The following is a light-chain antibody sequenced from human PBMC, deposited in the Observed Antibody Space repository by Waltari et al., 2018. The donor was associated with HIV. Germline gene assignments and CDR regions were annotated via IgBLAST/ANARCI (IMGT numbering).Light chain of an antibody. CDR1: ALSKQS. CDR2: KDT. CDR3: QSSDTTASHEL. Sequence: SRDLTQPPSVSVSPGQTARITCSGDALSKQSSYWYQQKAGQAPVLVIFKDTERPSGIPERFSASSSGTTVTVTITSVEAEDEAEYFCQSSDTTASHELFGGGTKLTVL. V-gene: IGLV3-25*03. J-gene: IGLJ2*01.